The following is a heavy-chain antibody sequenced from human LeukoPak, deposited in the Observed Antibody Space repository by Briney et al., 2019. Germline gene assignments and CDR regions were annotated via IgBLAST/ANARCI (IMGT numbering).Heavy chain of an antibody. CDR3: ARDERDYYDSSEPTDIPIDI. V-gene: IGHV1-69*04. CDR1: GGTFSSYG. Sequence: ASVKVSCKASGGTFSSYGISWVRQAPGQGLEWMGRIIPILGIANYAQKFQGRVTITADKSTSTAYMEMSSLSSEDPAVYYCARDERDYYDSSEPTDIPIDIWGQGTMVTVSS. J-gene: IGHJ3*02. D-gene: IGHD3-22*01. CDR2: IIPILGIA.